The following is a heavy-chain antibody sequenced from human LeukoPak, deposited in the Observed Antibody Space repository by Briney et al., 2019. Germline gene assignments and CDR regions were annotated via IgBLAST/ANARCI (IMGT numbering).Heavy chain of an antibody. CDR1: GYTFTGYY. CDR3: VTSSGYYVGYIQY. D-gene: IGHD3-22*01. Sequence: ASMEVSCKASGYTFTGYYMHWVRQAPGQGLEWMGWINPNSGGTNYAQKFQGRVTMTRDTSISTAYMELSRLRSDDTAVYYCVTSSGYYVGYIQYWGQGTLVTVSS. CDR2: INPNSGGT. J-gene: IGHJ1*01. V-gene: IGHV1-2*02.